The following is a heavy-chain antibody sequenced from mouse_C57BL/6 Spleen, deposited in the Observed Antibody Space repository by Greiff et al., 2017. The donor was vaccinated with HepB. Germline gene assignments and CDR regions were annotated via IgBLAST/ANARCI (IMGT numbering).Heavy chain of an antibody. CDR1: GYAFSSYW. Sequence: VQLQESGAELVKPGASVKISCKASGYAFSSYWMNWVKQRPGKGLEWIGQIYPGDGDTNYNGKFKGKATLTADKSSSTAYMQLSSLTSEDSAVYFCARGYGYDDFDYWGQGTTLTVSS. CDR2: IYPGDGDT. V-gene: IGHV1-80*01. CDR3: ARGYGYDDFDY. D-gene: IGHD2-2*01. J-gene: IGHJ2*01.